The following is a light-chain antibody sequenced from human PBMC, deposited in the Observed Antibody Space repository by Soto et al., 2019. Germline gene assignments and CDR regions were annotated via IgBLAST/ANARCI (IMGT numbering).Light chain of an antibody. CDR2: GAS. CDR1: QSVSSSY. Sequence: EIVLTQSPGTLSLSPGERATLSCRASQSVSSSYLAWYQHKPGQAPRLLIYGASSRATGIPDRFSGSGSGTDFPLTISRLEPEDFAVYYCQQYGSSHHTFGQGTKLEIK. CDR3: QQYGSSHHT. J-gene: IGKJ2*01. V-gene: IGKV3-20*01.